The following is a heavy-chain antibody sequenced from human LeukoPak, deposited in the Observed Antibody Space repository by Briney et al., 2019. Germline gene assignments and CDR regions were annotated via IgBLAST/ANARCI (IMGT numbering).Heavy chain of an antibody. D-gene: IGHD3-9*01. V-gene: IGHV3-48*02. Sequence: PGGSLRLSCAASGFTFSSYSMNWVRQAPGKGLEWVSYISSSSTIYYADSVKGRFTISRDNAKNSLYLQMNSLRDEDTAVYYCARALDILTGYYNLYFGYWGQGTLVTVSS. CDR3: ARALDILTGYYNLYFGY. J-gene: IGHJ4*02. CDR2: ISSSSTI. CDR1: GFTFSSYS.